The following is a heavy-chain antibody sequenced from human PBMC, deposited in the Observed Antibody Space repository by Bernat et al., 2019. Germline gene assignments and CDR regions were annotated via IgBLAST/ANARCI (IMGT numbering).Heavy chain of an antibody. V-gene: IGHV3-53*05. D-gene: IGHD2-15*01. J-gene: IGHJ4*02. CDR3: ARGDCSGGSCYSLYY. CDR2: IYSGGNT. CDR1: GFTVSSNY. Sequence: EVQLVETGGGLIQPGGSLRLSCAASGFTVSSNYMSWVRQAPGKGLEWVSVIYSGGNTYYAASVKGRFTISRDNSKNTLYLQMNSLRAEDTAVYYCARGDCSGGSCYSLYYWGQGTLVTVSS.